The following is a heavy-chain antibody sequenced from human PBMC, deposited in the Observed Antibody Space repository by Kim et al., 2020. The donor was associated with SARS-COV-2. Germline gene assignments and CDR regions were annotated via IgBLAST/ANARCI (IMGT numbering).Heavy chain of an antibody. V-gene: IGHV3-72*01. J-gene: IGHJ5*01. CDR1: GFTFSDHY. CDR3: CRVAMSGIHYYCDS. D-gene: IGHD1-26*01. CDR2: IRNKANGYRT. Sequence: GGSLRLSCAGSGFTFSDHYMDWVRQAPGKGLEWLGRIRNKANGYRTEYAASVRGRFTVSRDDSKRSLDLQMNSLETEDTALYYFCRVAMSGIHYYCDSWG.